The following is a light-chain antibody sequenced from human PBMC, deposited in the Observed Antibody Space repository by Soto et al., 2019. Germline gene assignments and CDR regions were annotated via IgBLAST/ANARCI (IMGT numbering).Light chain of an antibody. J-gene: IGKJ1*01. CDR3: QQYHIWPPWT. Sequence: IEMTQSPAPLSVSPGERATLSCRASQSVRSNLAWYQQRPGQAPRLLMYGASTRADGIPARFTGSGSGTEFTLTISSLQSEDFAVYYCQQYHIWPPWTSGQGTKVDIK. CDR2: GAS. V-gene: IGKV3-15*01. CDR1: QSVRSN.